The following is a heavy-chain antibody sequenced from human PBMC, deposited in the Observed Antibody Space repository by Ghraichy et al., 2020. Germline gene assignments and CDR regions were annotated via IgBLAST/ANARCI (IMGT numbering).Heavy chain of an antibody. D-gene: IGHD6-13*01. Sequence: GGSLRLSCVASGFTFSTHAMSWVRQAPGKGLEWVSSITVSGGSTNYADSVKGRFTISRDDSKSTLYLQMNSLRAEDTAVYFCAKASGSCFDYWGQGTLVTVSS. CDR2: ITVSGGST. CDR1: GFTFSTHA. V-gene: IGHV3-23*01. CDR3: AKASGSCFDY. J-gene: IGHJ4*02.